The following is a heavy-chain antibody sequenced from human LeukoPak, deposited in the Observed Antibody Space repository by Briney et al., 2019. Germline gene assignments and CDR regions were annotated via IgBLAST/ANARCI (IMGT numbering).Heavy chain of an antibody. J-gene: IGHJ4*02. CDR3: ARDPLDDYGDYSFDY. Sequence: ASVKVSCKASGYTFTGYYMHWVRQAPGQGLEWMGWINPNSGGTNYAQKFQGRVTMTRDTSISTAYMELSRLRSDDTAVYYCARDPLDDYGDYSFDYWGQGTLVTVS. V-gene: IGHV1-2*02. CDR2: INPNSGGT. CDR1: GYTFTGYY. D-gene: IGHD4-17*01.